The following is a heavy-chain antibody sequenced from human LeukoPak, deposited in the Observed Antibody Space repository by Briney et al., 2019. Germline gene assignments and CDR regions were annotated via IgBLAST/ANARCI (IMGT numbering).Heavy chain of an antibody. J-gene: IGHJ6*03. CDR2: IYTSGST. CDR3: ARGAPSIFSYYMDV. D-gene: IGHD3-9*01. CDR1: GDSISSYY. Sequence: SETLSLTCTVSGDSISSYYWSWIRQPAGKGLEWIGRIYTSGSTNYNPSLKSRATMSVDTSKNQFSLKLSSVTAADTAVYYCARGAPSIFSYYMDVWGKGTTVTISS. V-gene: IGHV4-4*07.